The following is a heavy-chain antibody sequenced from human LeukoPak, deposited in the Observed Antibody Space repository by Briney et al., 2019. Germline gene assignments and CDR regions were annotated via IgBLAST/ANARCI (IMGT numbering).Heavy chain of an antibody. CDR3: ARDVVVAATNGFFYFDY. CDR1: GGTFSSYA. Sequence: SVKVSCKASGGTFSSYAISWVRQAPGQGLERMGRIIPIFGTANYAKKFQGRVTITTDESTSTAYMERSSLRSEDTAVYYCARDVVVAATNGFFYFDYWGQGTLVIVSS. V-gene: IGHV1-69*05. D-gene: IGHD2-15*01. CDR2: IIPIFGTA. J-gene: IGHJ4*02.